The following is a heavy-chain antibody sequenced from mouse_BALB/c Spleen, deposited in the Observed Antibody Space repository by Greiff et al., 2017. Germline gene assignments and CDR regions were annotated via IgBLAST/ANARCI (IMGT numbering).Heavy chain of an antibody. CDR1: GYTFTDYN. CDR3: ARMTVWLPYFDY. CDR2: IYPYNGGT. D-gene: IGHD2-2*01. J-gene: IGHJ2*01. Sequence: VQLQQSGPELVKPGASVKISCKASGYTFTDYNMHWVKQSHGKSLEWIGYIYPYNGGTGYNQKFTSKATLTVDHSSRTAYMELRSLTSEDSAVYYCARMTVWLPYFDYWGQGTTLTVSA. V-gene: IGHV1S29*02.